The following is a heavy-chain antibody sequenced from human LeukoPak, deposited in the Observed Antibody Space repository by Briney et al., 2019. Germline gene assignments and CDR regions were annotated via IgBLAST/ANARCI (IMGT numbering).Heavy chain of an antibody. D-gene: IGHD5-18*01. Sequence: SETLSLTCTVSGDSIRSYYWSWIRQPPGKGLEWIGYISYSGSANYNPSLKSRVTISLDTSKNQLSPNLRFVTAADTAVYYCARPAERGYSYGLDFWGQGTMVTVSS. V-gene: IGHV4-59*01. CDR1: GDSIRSYY. CDR3: ARPAERGYSYGLDF. J-gene: IGHJ3*01. CDR2: ISYSGSA.